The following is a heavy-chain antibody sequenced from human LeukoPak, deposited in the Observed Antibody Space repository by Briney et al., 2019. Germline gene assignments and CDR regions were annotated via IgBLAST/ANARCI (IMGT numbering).Heavy chain of an antibody. D-gene: IGHD2-15*01. CDR1: GFTFTSSA. CDR3: AAAQNFPVYCSGGSCSYYFDC. J-gene: IGHJ4*02. Sequence: GTSVKVSCKASGFTFTSSAMQWVRQARGQRLEWVGWIVVGSGNTNYAQKFQERVTITRDMSTSTAYMELSSLRSEDTAVYYCAAAQNFPVYCSGGSCSYYFDCWGQGTLVTVSS. V-gene: IGHV1-58*02. CDR2: IVVGSGNT.